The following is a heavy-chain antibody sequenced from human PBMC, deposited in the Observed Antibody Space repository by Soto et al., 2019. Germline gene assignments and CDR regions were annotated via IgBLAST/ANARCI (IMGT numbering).Heavy chain of an antibody. CDR2: ISYDGSNK. Sequence: GGSLRLSCAASGFTFTNYAMSWVRQAPGKGLEWVAVISYDGSNKNYADSVKGRFTISRDNSKNTLYLQMNSLRAEDTAVYYCAKNTGYYYDSTGYLFDYWGQGTLVTVSS. D-gene: IGHD3-22*01. CDR1: GFTFTNYA. CDR3: AKNTGYYYDSTGYLFDY. V-gene: IGHV3-30*04. J-gene: IGHJ4*02.